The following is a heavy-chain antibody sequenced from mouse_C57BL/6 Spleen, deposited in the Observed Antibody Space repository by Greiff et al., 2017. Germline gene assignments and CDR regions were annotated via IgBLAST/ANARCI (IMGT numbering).Heavy chain of an antibody. V-gene: IGHV1-64*01. CDR2: IHPNSGST. Sequence: QVHVKQPGAELVKPGASVKLSCKASGYTFTSYWMHWVKQRPGQGLEWIGMIHPNSGSTNYNEKFKSKATLTVDKSSSTAYMQLSSLTSEDSAVYYCARGYDGYYVGYWGQGTTLTVSS. D-gene: IGHD2-3*01. CDR3: ARGYDGYYVGY. J-gene: IGHJ2*01. CDR1: GYTFTSYW.